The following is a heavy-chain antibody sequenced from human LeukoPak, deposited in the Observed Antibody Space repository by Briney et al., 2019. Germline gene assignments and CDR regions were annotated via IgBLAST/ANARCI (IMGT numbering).Heavy chain of an antibody. CDR2: ISSSGSTI. Sequence: PGGSLRLSCAASGFTFSDYYMSWIRQAPGKGLEWVSYISSSGSTIYYADSVKGRFTISRGNAKNSLYLQMNSLRAEDTAVYYCARDLYGDYGWSYFDYWGQGALVTVSS. J-gene: IGHJ4*02. V-gene: IGHV3-11*01. D-gene: IGHD4-17*01. CDR1: GFTFSDYY. CDR3: ARDLYGDYGWSYFDY.